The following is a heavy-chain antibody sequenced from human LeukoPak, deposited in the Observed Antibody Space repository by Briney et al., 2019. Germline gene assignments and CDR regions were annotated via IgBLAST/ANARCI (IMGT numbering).Heavy chain of an antibody. CDR1: GGSISSGGYY. V-gene: IGHV4-31*03. D-gene: IGHD3-22*01. Sequence: SETLSLTCTASGGSISSGGYYWSWIRQHPGKGLEWIGYIYYSGSTYYNPSLKSRVTISVDTSKNQFSLKLSSVTAADTAVYYCARVGYYDSSGYFPFDYWGQGTLVTVSS. J-gene: IGHJ4*02. CDR2: IYYSGST. CDR3: ARVGYYDSSGYFPFDY.